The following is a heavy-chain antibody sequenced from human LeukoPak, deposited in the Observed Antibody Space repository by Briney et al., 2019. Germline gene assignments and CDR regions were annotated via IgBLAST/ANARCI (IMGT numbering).Heavy chain of an antibody. D-gene: IGHD1-26*01. CDR2: IRSKAYGGTT. J-gene: IGHJ4*02. CDR3: AKLPLRGSPSDY. V-gene: IGHV3-49*04. Sequence: GGSLRLSCTASGFTFGDYGLSWVRQAPGKGLEWVGFIRSKAYGGTTEYAASVKGRFTISRDDSKSIAYLQMNSLRVEDTAVYYCAKLPLRGSPSDYWGQGTLVTVSS. CDR1: GFTFGDYG.